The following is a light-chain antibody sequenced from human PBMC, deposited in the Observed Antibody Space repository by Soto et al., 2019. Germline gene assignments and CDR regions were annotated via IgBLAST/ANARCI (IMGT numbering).Light chain of an antibody. CDR1: SSDVGSYNL. J-gene: IGLJ1*01. CDR3: CSYAGSSTYV. CDR2: EGS. V-gene: IGLV2-23*01. Sequence: QSASVSGSPGQSITISCTGTSSDVGSYNLVSWYQQHPGKAPKLMIYEGSKRPSGVSNRFSGSKSGNTASLTISGLQAEDEADYYCCSYAGSSTYVFGTGTKVTVL.